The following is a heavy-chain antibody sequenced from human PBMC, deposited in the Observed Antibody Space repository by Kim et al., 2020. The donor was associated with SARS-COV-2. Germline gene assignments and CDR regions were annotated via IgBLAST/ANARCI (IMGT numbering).Heavy chain of an antibody. CDR3: ARVGEYGSGSYLVH. D-gene: IGHD3-10*01. J-gene: IGHJ4*02. V-gene: IGHV1-2*02. CDR1: GYTFTGYY. Sequence: ASVKVSCKASGYTFTGYYIHWVRQAPGQGLEWMGWINPTTGGTNYAQKFQGRVTMSRDTSISTAYMDVSRLRPDDTAVYFCARVGEYGSGSYLVHWGQGILVTVST. CDR2: INPTTGGT.